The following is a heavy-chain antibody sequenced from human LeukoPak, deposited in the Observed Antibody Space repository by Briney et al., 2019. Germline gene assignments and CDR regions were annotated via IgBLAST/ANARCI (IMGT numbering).Heavy chain of an antibody. V-gene: IGHV1-18*01. J-gene: IGHJ3*02. CDR2: ISAYNGNT. CDR3: ARLQQLVPWDAFDI. Sequence: GASVKVSCKASGYTFTSYGISWVRQAPGQGLEWMGWISAYNGNTNYAQKLQGRVTMTTDTSTSTAYMELRSLRSDDTAVYYCARLQQLVPWDAFDIWGQGTMVTVSS. CDR1: GYTFTSYG. D-gene: IGHD6-13*01.